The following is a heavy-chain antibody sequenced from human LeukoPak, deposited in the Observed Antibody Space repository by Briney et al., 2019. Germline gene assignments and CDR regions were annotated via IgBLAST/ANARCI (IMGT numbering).Heavy chain of an antibody. Sequence: SETLSLTCTVSGGSIRSSYYYWGWIRQPPGKGLEWIGYIYHSGSTYYNPSLKSRVTISVDRSKNQFSLKLSSVTAADTAVYYCARERRYSSGWYFDYWGQGTLVTVSS. CDR2: IYHSGST. J-gene: IGHJ4*02. CDR3: ARERRYSSGWYFDY. CDR1: GGSIRSSYYY. V-gene: IGHV4-39*07. D-gene: IGHD6-19*01.